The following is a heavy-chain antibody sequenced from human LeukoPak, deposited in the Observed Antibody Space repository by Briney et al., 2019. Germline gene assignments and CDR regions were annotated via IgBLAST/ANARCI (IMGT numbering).Heavy chain of an antibody. CDR2: ISSNGGST. CDR3: VKDSSSGSYFDY. Sequence: GGSLRLSCSASGLTFSRYAMHWVRQAPGKGLEYVSAISSNGGSTYYADSVKGRFTISRDNSRNTLHLQMSSLGVEDTAVYYCVKDSSSGSYFDYWGQGTLVTVSS. V-gene: IGHV3-64D*06. J-gene: IGHJ4*02. CDR1: GLTFSRYA. D-gene: IGHD3-10*01.